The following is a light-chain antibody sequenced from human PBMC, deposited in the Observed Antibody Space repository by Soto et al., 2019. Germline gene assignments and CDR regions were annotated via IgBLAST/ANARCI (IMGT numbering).Light chain of an antibody. V-gene: IGKV3-11*01. J-gene: IGKJ1*01. CDR2: DAS. Sequence: EIVLTQSPVTLSLSPGERATLSCRASQSIGTYLAWYQQKPGQPPRLLIYDASNRATGIPARFTGCGSGTDFSLTISSLEPDDFAIYYCQQRNYWPRTFAQGTKVEIK. CDR3: QQRNYWPRT. CDR1: QSIGTY.